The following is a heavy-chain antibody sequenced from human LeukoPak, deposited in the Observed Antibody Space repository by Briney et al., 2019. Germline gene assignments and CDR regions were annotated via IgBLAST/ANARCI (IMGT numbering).Heavy chain of an antibody. CDR3: ARGGDGYNSPPNH. CDR1: GGTFSSYA. CDR2: IIPIFGTA. D-gene: IGHD5-24*01. Sequence: SVKVSCKASGGTFSSYAISWVRQAPGQGLEWMGRIIPIFGTANYAQKSQGRVTITTDESTSTAYMELSSLRSEDTAVYYCARGGDGYNSPPNHWGQGTLVTVSS. V-gene: IGHV1-69*05. J-gene: IGHJ5*02.